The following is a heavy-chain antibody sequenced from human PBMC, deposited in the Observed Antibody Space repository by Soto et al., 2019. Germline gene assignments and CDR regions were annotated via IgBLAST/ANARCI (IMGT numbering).Heavy chain of an antibody. D-gene: IGHD3-3*01. CDR3: ARSTSEGFWSGYYYFHY. CDR2: ISHSGLR. Sequence: PSETLSLTCIVSGVSISSGYCTWIRQSPGKGLEWIGYISHSGLRHYRASLQSRLTMSVDTSKNQFSLNLSSVTAADTAVYYCARSTSEGFWSGYYYFHYWGQGTLVTVSS. CDR1: GVSISSGY. V-gene: IGHV4-59*01. J-gene: IGHJ4*02.